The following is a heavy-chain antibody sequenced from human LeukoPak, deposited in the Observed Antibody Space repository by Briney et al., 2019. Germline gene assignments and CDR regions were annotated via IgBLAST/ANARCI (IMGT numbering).Heavy chain of an antibody. CDR1: GFTFSSYD. D-gene: IGHD3-10*01. Sequence: GGSLRLSCAASGFTFSSYDMHWVRQGTGKGLEWVSAIGTAGATYYPGSVKGRFTTSRENAKHYLYLQMNSLRVGDTAVYYCARGRGWGTFDIWGQGTMVTVSS. V-gene: IGHV3-13*04. CDR2: IGTAGAT. J-gene: IGHJ3*02. CDR3: ARGRGWGTFDI.